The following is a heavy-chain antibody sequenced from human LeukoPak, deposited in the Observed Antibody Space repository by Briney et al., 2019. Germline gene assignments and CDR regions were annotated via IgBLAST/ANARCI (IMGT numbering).Heavy chain of an antibody. D-gene: IGHD1-1*01. V-gene: IGHV3-21*04. CDR2: ISSSSSYI. CDR1: GFTFNTYN. CDR3: ANLRESFWIPEFDY. Sequence: GGSLRLSCAASGFTFNTYNMNWVRQAPGKGLEWVSSISSSSSYIYYADSVKGRFTISRDNSKNTLYLQMNSLRAEDTAVYYCANLRESFWIPEFDYWGQGTLVTVSS. J-gene: IGHJ4*02.